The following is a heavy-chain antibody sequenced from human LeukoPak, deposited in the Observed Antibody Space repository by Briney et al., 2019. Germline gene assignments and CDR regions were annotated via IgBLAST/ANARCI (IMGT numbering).Heavy chain of an antibody. Sequence: ASVKVSCKASGYRFSSYGITWVRQAPGQGLEWMGWISPYNGNTNSGQKFQGRVTMTSDTSTSTVYMELRSLRSDDTAVYYCARDVAVKTAFDYWGQGTLVTVSS. V-gene: IGHV1-18*01. CDR2: ISPYNGNT. J-gene: IGHJ4*02. D-gene: IGHD4-17*01. CDR3: ARDVAVKTAFDY. CDR1: GYRFSSYG.